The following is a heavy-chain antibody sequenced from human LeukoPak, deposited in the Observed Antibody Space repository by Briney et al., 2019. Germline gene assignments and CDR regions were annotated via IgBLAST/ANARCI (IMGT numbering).Heavy chain of an antibody. V-gene: IGHV4-59*01. CDR3: ARGAYYYDSRNYPSFGGLNFAY. CDR2: VYHPGST. D-gene: IGHD3-22*01. CDR1: GASINSYY. J-gene: IGHJ4*02. Sequence: SETLSLTCSVSGASINSYYWSWVRHPPGRGREWVGYVYHPGSTNYNTSFRSRVTISVATSKNPVSLRLSSVTAAHTAVSYCARGAYYYDSRNYPSFGGLNFAYWGQGSLVTVSS.